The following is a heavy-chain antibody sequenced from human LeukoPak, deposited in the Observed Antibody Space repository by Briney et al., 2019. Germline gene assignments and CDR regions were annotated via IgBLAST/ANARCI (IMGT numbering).Heavy chain of an antibody. D-gene: IGHD3-9*01. J-gene: IGHJ4*02. Sequence: ASVKVSCKTSGYTFTSYYMHWVRQAPGQGLDWMGIINPSGGSTSYAQKFQGRVTMTRDTSTSTVYMELSSLRSEDTAVYYCAREWGSERDLLTGYYIYWGQGTLVTVSS. CDR3: AREWGSERDLLTGYYIY. CDR1: GYTFTSYY. V-gene: IGHV1-46*01. CDR2: INPSGGST.